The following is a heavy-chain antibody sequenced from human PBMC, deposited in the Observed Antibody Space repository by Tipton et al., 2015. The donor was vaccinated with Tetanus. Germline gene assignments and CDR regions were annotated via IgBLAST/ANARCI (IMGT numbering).Heavy chain of an antibody. Sequence: SLRLSCAASGFTFDDYAMHWVRQAPGKGLEWVLGISWNSGSIGYADSVKGRFTISRDNAKNSLYLQMNSLRAEDTALYYCAKDREWELLLDAFDIWAQGTMATVSS. J-gene: IGHJ3*02. D-gene: IGHD1-26*01. CDR1: GFTFDDYA. CDR2: ISWNSGSI. V-gene: IGHV3-9*01. CDR3: AKDREWELLLDAFDI.